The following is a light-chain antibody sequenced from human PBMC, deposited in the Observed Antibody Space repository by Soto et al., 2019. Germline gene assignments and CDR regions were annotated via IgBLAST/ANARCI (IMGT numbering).Light chain of an antibody. CDR3: QQYNSDPYT. CDR2: KAS. J-gene: IGKJ2*01. CDR1: QSISSW. Sequence: DIQMTQSPSTLSASVGDRVTITCRPSQSISSWLAWYQQKPGKAPKLLIYKASSLESGVPSRFRGSGSGTEFTLTVSSLQPDDFATYYCQQYNSDPYTFGQGTKLEIK. V-gene: IGKV1-5*03.